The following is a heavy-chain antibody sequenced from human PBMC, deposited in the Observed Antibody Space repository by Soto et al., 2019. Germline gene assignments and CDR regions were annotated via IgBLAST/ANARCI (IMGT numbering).Heavy chain of an antibody. CDR1: GGSLSSSSYD. Sequence: XTLSLACTVSGGSLSSSSYDWGWIRQPRGKGREWIGSIYYSGSTYYNPSLKSRFTMSSDTSKNQFSMTLSSVTAAATAVYYGATHSPYCSGGSCYSDWFDPRGQGTLVTVSS. D-gene: IGHD2-15*01. J-gene: IGHJ5*02. V-gene: IGHV4-39*01. CDR3: ATHSPYCSGGSCYSDWFDP. CDR2: IYYSGST.